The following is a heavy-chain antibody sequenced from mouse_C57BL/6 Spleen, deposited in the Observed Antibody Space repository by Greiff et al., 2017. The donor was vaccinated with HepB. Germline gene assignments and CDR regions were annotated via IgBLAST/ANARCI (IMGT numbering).Heavy chain of an antibody. V-gene: IGHV1-69*01. D-gene: IGHD4-1*01. CDR3: ARLGPYYFDD. CDR1: GYTFTSYW. J-gene: IGHJ2*01. Sequence: QVQLQQPGAELVMPGASVKLSCKASGYTFTSYWMHWVKQRPGQGLEWIGEIDPSDSYTNYNQKFKGKSTLTVDKSSSTAYMQLSSLTSEDSAVYYCARLGPYYFDDWGQGTTLTVSS. CDR2: IDPSDSYT.